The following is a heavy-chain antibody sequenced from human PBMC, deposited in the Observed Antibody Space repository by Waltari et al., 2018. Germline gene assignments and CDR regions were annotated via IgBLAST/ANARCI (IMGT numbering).Heavy chain of an antibody. D-gene: IGHD6-13*01. J-gene: IGHJ4*02. CDR2: VYSHGSS. V-gene: IGHV4-4*07. CDR1: TGYLLSYY. Sequence: QVQLRESAPGLVIHSETLSPSSTVATGYLLSYYWTWIRQSAWKGLEWIGRVYSHGSSDYNPSLRSRVTMSIDMSKSQFSLRLKSVTAADTGVYFCARESAISSWFSYWGQGTQVTVSS. CDR3: ARESAISSWFSY.